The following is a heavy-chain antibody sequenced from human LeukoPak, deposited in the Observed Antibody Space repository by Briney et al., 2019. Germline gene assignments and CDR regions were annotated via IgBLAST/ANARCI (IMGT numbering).Heavy chain of an antibody. CDR2: IYYIGSP. Sequence: PSETLSLTCTVSGGSISSSSYYWSWIRRPPGKGLEWIGYIYYIGSPNYNPSLKSRVTMSVDTSKNQLFLQLKSVTAADTAVYYCARGGMTTVNNFDYWGQGTLVTVSS. D-gene: IGHD4-4*01. J-gene: IGHJ4*02. CDR3: ARGGMTTVNNFDY. V-gene: IGHV4-61*01. CDR1: GGSISSSSYY.